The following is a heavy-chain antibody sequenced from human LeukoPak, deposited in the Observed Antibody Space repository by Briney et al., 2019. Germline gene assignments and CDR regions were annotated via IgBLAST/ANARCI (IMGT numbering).Heavy chain of an antibody. CDR2: ISWNGARI. CDR1: GFTFDDYG. J-gene: IGHJ5*02. CDR3: ARDGRLNYGSGSYYSDWFDP. V-gene: IGHV3-20*01. D-gene: IGHD3-10*01. Sequence: GGSLRLSCAHSGFTFDDYGMSWVRQAPGKGLEWVSGISWNGARIGYAASVKGRFTISRDNAKNSLYLQMNSLRAEDTALYHRARDGRLNYGSGSYYSDWFDPWGQGTLVIVSS.